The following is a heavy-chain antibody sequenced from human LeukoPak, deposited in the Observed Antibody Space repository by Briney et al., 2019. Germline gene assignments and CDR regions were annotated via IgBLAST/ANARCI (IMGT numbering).Heavy chain of an antibody. V-gene: IGHV3-21*06. CDR3: ARARIRLGGWYAFDY. D-gene: IGHD6-19*01. CDR1: GFTFSSYS. Sequence: PGGSLRLSCAASGFTFSSYSMNWVRQAPGKGLEWVSSISSSSSYMYYADSVKGRFTISRDTSKNTLFLQMNSLRAEDTAVYYCARARIRLGGWYAFDYWGQGTLVTVSS. CDR2: ISSSSSYM. J-gene: IGHJ4*02.